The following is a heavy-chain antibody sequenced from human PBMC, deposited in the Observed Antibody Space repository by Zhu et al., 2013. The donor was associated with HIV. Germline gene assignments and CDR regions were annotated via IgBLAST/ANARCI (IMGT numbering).Heavy chain of an antibody. J-gene: IGHJ4*02. CDR1: GYTFTGYY. D-gene: IGHD1-26*01. Sequence: QVQLVQSGAEVKKPGASVKVSCKASGYTFTGYYMHWVRQAPGQGLEWMGWINPNSGGTYYAQKFQGRVTMTRDTSISTAYMEVSRLRSDDTAVYYCARIIDREGADYWGQGTLVTVSS. CDR2: INPNSGGT. V-gene: IGHV1-2*02. CDR3: ARIIDREGADY.